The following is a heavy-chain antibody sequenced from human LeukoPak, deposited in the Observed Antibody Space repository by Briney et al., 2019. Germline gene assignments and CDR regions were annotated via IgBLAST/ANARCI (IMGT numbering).Heavy chain of an antibody. CDR2: INHSGST. D-gene: IGHD3-22*01. V-gene: IGHV4-34*01. CDR1: GGSFSGYY. J-gene: IGHJ4*02. Sequence: SETLSLTCAVYGGSFSGYYWSWIRQPPGKGLEWIGEINHSGSTNYNPSLKSRVTISVDTSKNQFSLKLSSVTAADTAVYYCARGLDYYDSSGKYLPFDYWGQGTLVTVSS. CDR3: ARGLDYYDSSGKYLPFDY.